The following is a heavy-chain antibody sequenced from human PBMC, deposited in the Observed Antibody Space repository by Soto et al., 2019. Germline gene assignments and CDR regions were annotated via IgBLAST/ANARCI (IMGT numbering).Heavy chain of an antibody. CDR3: ARGVSSGYYFVY. D-gene: IGHD3-22*01. V-gene: IGHV4-30-2*01. J-gene: IGHJ4*02. CDR1: GGSISSGGYY. Sequence: QVQLQESGPGLVKPSQTLSLTCTVSGGSISSGGYYWSWIRQPPGKGLEWIGYIYHSGSTYYNPSLKSRVTISVDRSKNQFSLKLSSVTAADTAVYYCARGVSSGYYFVYWGQGTLVTVSS. CDR2: IYHSGST.